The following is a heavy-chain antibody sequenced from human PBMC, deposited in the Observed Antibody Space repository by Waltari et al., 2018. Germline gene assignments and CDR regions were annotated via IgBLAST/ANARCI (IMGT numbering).Heavy chain of an antibody. J-gene: IGHJ3*02. Sequence: QVQLQESGPGLVKPSETLSLTCTVSGYSISSGYYWGWIRQPPGKGLEWIGSIYHSGSTYYNPSLKSRVTISVDTSKNQFSLKLSSVTAADTAVYYCARDRLGSGYRAAFDIWGQGTMVTVSS. V-gene: IGHV4-38-2*02. CDR3: ARDRLGSGYRAAFDI. D-gene: IGHD3-22*01. CDR1: GYSISSGYY. CDR2: IYHSGST.